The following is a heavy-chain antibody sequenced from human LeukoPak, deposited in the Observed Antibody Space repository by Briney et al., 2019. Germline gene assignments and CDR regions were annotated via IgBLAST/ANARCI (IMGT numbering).Heavy chain of an antibody. J-gene: IGHJ6*04. CDR1: GFTLEDYG. V-gene: IGHV3-20*04. D-gene: IGHD3-10*02. CDR2: INWNGGST. CDR3: AELGITMIGGV. Sequence: GGSLRLSCVASGFTLEDYGMSWVRHAPGKGLEWVSGINWNGGSTGYADSVKGRLTISRDNAKNSLYLQMNSLRAEDTAVYYCAELGITMIGGVWGKGITVTISS.